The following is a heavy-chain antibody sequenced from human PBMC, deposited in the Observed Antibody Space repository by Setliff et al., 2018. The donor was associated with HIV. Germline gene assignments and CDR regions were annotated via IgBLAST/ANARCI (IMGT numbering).Heavy chain of an antibody. CDR2: IYPSDSET. CDR3: ASYYDSSGYNPRAFDI. J-gene: IGHJ3*02. CDR1: GYSFTTYG. V-gene: IGHV5-51*01. D-gene: IGHD3-22*01. Sequence: LKISCKDSGYSFTTYGIAWVRQMPGKGLEWMGIIYPSDSETRYSPSFRGQVTISVDKSIFTAYLQWSSLKASDTAMYYCASYYDSSGYNPRAFDIWGQGTMVTVSS.